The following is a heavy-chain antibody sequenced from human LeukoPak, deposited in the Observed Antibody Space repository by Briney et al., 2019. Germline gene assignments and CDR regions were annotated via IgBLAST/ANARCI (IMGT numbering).Heavy chain of an antibody. J-gene: IGHJ6*03. D-gene: IGHD2-2*01. CDR1: GGSVSSGNYD. V-gene: IGHV4-39*07. CDR2: VYYNGNT. Sequence: SETLSLTCTVSGGSVSSGNYDWIWIRQPPGKGLEWIGSVYYNGNTYYNPSLESRVTMSVDTSKNQFSLKLSSVTAADTAVYYCARDGIVVVPAATRPYYYYYYMDVWGKGTTVTVSS. CDR3: ARDGIVVVPAATRPYYYYYYMDV.